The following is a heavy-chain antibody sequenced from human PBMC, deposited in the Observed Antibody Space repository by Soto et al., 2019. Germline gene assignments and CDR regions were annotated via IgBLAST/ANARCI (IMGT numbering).Heavy chain of an antibody. Sequence: EVQLVASGGGLVQPGGSLRLSCAASGFTVSSNYMSWVRHAPGKGLGWVSVIYSGGSTYYPDSVKGRFTISRDNSKNTLYLQMNSLRAEDTAVYYCAREGILEWSYDYWGQGTLVTVSS. V-gene: IGHV3-66*01. CDR3: AREGILEWSYDY. CDR1: GFTVSSNY. J-gene: IGHJ4*02. CDR2: IYSGGST. D-gene: IGHD3-3*01.